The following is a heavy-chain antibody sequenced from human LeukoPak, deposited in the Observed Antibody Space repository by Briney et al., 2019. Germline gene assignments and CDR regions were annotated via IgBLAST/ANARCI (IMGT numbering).Heavy chain of an antibody. V-gene: IGHV3-23*01. J-gene: IGHJ4*02. D-gene: IGHD5-24*01. CDR2: ISGSDGGT. CDR1: GFPFTTYA. CDR3: VRDSNFKIDY. Sequence: PGGSLRLSCAASGFPFTTYAMSWVRQAPGKGLEWVSAISGSDGGTHYADSVKGRSTISRDNAKNTLYLQMNSLRADDTAIYYCVRDSNFKIDYWGQGTLVTVSS.